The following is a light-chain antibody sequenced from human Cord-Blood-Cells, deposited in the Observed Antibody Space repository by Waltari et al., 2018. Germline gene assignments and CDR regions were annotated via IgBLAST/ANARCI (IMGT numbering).Light chain of an antibody. J-gene: IGLJ1*01. V-gene: IGLV2-23*01. CDR3: CSYAGSSTYV. Sequence: QSALTQPASVSGSPGQSITLPCTGTSSDVGSSNLVSWYQQHPGKAPKLMIYEGSKRPSGVSNRFSGSKSGNTASLTISGLQAEDEADYYCCSYAGSSTYVFGTGTKVTVL. CDR1: SSDVGSSNL. CDR2: EGS.